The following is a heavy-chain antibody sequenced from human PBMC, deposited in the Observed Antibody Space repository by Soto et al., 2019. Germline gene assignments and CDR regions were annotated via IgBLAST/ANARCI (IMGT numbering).Heavy chain of an antibody. CDR1: GFTFSSYA. CDR2: ISGSCGST. CDR3: ANALIAAASTLFDY. Sequence: GGSLRLSCAASGFTFSSYAMSWVRRAPGKGLEWVSAISGSCGSTYYADSVKGRFTISRDNSKNTLYLQMNSLRAEDTAVYYCANALIAAASTLFDYWGQGTLVTVSS. D-gene: IGHD6-13*01. V-gene: IGHV3-23*01. J-gene: IGHJ4*02.